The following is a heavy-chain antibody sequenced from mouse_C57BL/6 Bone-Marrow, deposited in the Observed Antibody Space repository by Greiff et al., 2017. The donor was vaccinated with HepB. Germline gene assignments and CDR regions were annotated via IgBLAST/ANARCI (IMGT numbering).Heavy chain of an antibody. D-gene: IGHD2-4*01. J-gene: IGHJ2*01. Sequence: QVQLQQSGAELARPGASVKLSCKASGYTFTSYGISWVKQRTGQGLEWIGEIYPRSGNTYYNEKFKGKATLTADKSSSTAYMELRSLTAEDSAVYVCARERGYDYDERGFDCWGKGTTLTVAS. CDR2: IYPRSGNT. V-gene: IGHV1-81*01. CDR1: GYTFTSYG. CDR3: ARERGYDYDERGFDC.